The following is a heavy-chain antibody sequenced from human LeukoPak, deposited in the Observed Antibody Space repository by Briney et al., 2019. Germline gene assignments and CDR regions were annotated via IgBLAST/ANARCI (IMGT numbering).Heavy chain of an antibody. J-gene: IGHJ4*02. CDR1: GFTFSSYS. Sequence: GGSLRLSCAASGFTFSSYSMNWVRQAPGKGLEWVSYISSSSSTIYYADSVKGRFTISRDNAKNSLYLQMNNLRVEDTAVYYCAKASWVSNADAVLWGQGTVVTVSS. CDR2: ISSSSSTI. CDR3: AKASWVSNADAVL. D-gene: IGHD1-1*01. V-gene: IGHV3-48*04.